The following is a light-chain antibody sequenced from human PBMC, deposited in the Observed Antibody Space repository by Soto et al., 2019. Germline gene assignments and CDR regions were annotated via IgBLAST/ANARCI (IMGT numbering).Light chain of an antibody. CDR1: QSISNW. V-gene: IGKV1-5*03. J-gene: IGKJ1*01. CDR3: QQYSDNWT. CDR2: KAS. Sequence: DIQMTQSPSTLSASVGDRVTIPCRASQSISNWLAWYQQRPGTAPKLLIYKASTVQSGVPSRFSGSGSATEFPKTISSLPPDDSATYYCQQYSDNWTFGQGTKVEIK.